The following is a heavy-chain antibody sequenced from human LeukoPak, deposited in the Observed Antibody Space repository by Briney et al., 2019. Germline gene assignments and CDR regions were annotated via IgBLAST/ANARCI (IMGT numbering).Heavy chain of an antibody. J-gene: IGHJ6*03. CDR3: ARKGPYYYMDI. Sequence: SETLSLTCTVSGGSISSSSYYWGWIRQPPGKGLEWIGSIYYSGSTYYNPSLKSRVTISVDTSKNQFSLKLSSVTAADTAVYYCARKGPYYYMDIWGKGTTVTVSS. V-gene: IGHV4-39*01. CDR2: IYYSGST. CDR1: GGSISSSSYY.